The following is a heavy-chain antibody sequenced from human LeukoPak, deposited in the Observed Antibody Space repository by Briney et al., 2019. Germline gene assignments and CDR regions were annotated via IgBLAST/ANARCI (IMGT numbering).Heavy chain of an antibody. J-gene: IGHJ4*02. D-gene: IGHD3-16*01. V-gene: IGHV3-23*01. CDR3: AKLGLKLGGDY. CDR1: GFTFSAYY. Sequence: GGSLRLSCAASGFTFSAYYMSWVRQAPGKGLEWVSTITGGGSTYYADSVKGRFTISRDNSKNTLYLQMSSLRAEDTAVYYCAKLGLKLGGDYWGQGTLVTVSS. CDR2: ITGGGST.